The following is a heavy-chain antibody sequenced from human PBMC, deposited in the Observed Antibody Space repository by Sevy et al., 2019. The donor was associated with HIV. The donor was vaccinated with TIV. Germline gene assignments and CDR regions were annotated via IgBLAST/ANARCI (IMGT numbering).Heavy chain of an antibody. CDR2: INPTSSST. CDR1: GYNFNNYY. J-gene: IGHJ4*02. V-gene: IGHV1-46*02. Sequence: ASVKVSCKASGYNFNNYYIHWVRQAPGQGLQWMGVINPTSSSTYYPPKFQGRVTMTSDTSTSTVSLDLSSLRSEDTAVYYCARGDGTGQCFDSWGQGTLVTVSS. CDR3: ARGDGTGQCFDS. D-gene: IGHD1-26*01.